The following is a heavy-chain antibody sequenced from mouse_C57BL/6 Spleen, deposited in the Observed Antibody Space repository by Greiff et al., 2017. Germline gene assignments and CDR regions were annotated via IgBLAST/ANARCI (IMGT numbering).Heavy chain of an antibody. J-gene: IGHJ2*01. V-gene: IGHV5-17*01. D-gene: IGHD1-1*01. CDR2: ISSGSSTI. Sequence: EVQWVESGGGLVKPGGSLKLSCAASGFTFSDYGMHWVRQAPEKGLEWVAYISSGSSTIYYADTVKGRFTISRDNAKNTLFLQMTRLRSEDTAMYYCAREEDNYGSRGGNYFDYWGQGTTLTVSS. CDR3: AREEDNYGSRGGNYFDY. CDR1: GFTFSDYG.